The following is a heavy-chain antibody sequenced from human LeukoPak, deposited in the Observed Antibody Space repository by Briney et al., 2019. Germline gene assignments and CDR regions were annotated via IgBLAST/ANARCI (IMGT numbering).Heavy chain of an antibody. J-gene: IGHJ4*02. D-gene: IGHD1-26*01. CDR3: ARDAYSGSYYYPAHYFDY. CDR1: GFTFDDYG. Sequence: GGSLRLSCAASGFTFDDYGMSWVRQAPGKGLEWVSGINWNGGSTGYADSVMGRFTISRDNAKNSLYLQMNSLRAEDTALYYCARDAYSGSYYYPAHYFDYWGQGTLVTVSS. CDR2: INWNGGST. V-gene: IGHV3-20*04.